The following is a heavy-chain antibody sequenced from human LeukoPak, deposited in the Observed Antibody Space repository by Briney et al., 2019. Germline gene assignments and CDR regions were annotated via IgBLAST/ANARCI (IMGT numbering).Heavy chain of an antibody. CDR2: ISPYNGNT. Sequence: ASVKVSCKASGYTFTSYGISWVRQAPGQGLEWMGWISPYNGNTNYAQKLQGRVTMTTDTSTTTAYMELRSLRSNDTAVYYCAREMATIVNQFDYWGQGTLVTVSS. CDR1: GYTFTSYG. D-gene: IGHD5-24*01. CDR3: AREMATIVNQFDY. J-gene: IGHJ4*02. V-gene: IGHV1-18*01.